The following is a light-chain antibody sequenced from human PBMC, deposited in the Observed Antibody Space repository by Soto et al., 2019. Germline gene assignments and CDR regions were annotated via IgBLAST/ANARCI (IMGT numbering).Light chain of an antibody. CDR1: QSIRSN. J-gene: IGKJ5*01. Sequence: IVMTQSPPSRSGSQLERACLSVMASQSIRSNLAWYQQKPGQAPRLLIYGASTRATGIPARFSGSGSGTDFTLTISSLEPEDFALYYCQQRSNWPITFGQGARLEIK. CDR2: GAS. CDR3: QQRSNWPIT. V-gene: IGKV3-11*01.